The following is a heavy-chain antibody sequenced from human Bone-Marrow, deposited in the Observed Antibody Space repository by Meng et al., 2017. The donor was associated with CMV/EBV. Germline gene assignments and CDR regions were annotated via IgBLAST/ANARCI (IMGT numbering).Heavy chain of an antibody. CDR3: AKEGQTSGRAGAFNI. CDR2: ISSDGGHA. V-gene: IGHV3-30*04. J-gene: IGHJ3*02. Sequence: GGSLRLSCAASGFTFSSYAMHWVRQAPGKGLEWVAVISSDGGHAQYADSVKGRFTFSKDNAKNTVYLQLDSLRPEDTALYYCAKEGQTSGRAGAFNIWGQGKMVTVSS. D-gene: IGHD5-12*01. CDR1: GFTFSSYA.